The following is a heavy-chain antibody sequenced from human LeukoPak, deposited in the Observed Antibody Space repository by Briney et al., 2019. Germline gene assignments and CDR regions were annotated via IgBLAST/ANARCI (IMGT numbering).Heavy chain of an antibody. CDR3: ARVHYGENLGYYYSYMDV. V-gene: IGHV4-39*07. Sequence: SETLSLTCTVSGGSIISTYYWGWIRQPPGKGPEWLGSIYCTGSTYDNPSLKSRVTISEDTSNNQFSLKLSSVTAADTAVYYCARVHYGENLGYYYSYMDVWGTGTTVTVSS. J-gene: IGHJ6*03. D-gene: IGHD4-17*01. CDR2: IYCTGST. CDR1: GGSIISTYY.